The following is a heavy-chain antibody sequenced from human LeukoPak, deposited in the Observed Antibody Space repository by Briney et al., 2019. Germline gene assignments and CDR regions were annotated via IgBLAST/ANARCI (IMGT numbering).Heavy chain of an antibody. D-gene: IGHD3-10*01. CDR2: IYYSGST. CDR1: GGSISSYY. Sequence: SETLSLTCTVSGGSISSYYWSWIRQPPEKGLEWIGYIYYSGSTNYNPSLKSRVTISVDTSKNQFSLKLSSVTAADTAVYYCARDRYYYGSGGNWFDPWGQGTLVTVSS. J-gene: IGHJ5*02. V-gene: IGHV4-59*01. CDR3: ARDRYYYGSGGNWFDP.